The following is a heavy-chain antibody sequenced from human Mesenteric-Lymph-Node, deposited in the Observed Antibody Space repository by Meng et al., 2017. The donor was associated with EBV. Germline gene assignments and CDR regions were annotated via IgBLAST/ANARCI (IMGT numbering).Heavy chain of an antibody. CDR2: VSYSGTT. J-gene: IGHJ4*02. Sequence: QLQLQQSGPGLVKPSETLSLTCTASGGFISRSGFYWGWIRQPPGKGLEWIGRVSYSGTTSYNPSLRSRVTISADTSKNQFSLRLTSLTAADTAIYYCAGRGFYTLFDYWGQGTLVTVSS. V-gene: IGHV4-39*07. D-gene: IGHD3-3*01. CDR1: GGFISRSGFY. CDR3: AGRGFYTLFDY.